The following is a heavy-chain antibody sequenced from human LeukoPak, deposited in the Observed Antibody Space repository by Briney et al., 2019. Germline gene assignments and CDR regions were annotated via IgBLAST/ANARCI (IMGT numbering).Heavy chain of an antibody. J-gene: IGHJ1*01. V-gene: IGHV3-7*01. CDR3: ATYFFSNGDKQEYFQH. CDR2: IKQDGSEK. D-gene: IGHD4-17*01. Sequence: GGSLRLSCAASGFTFSSYWMSWVRQAPGKGLEWVANIKQDGSEKYYVDSVKGRFTISRDNAKNSLYLQMNSLRAEDTAVYYCATYFFSNGDKQEYFQHWGQGTLVIVSS. CDR1: GFTFSSYW.